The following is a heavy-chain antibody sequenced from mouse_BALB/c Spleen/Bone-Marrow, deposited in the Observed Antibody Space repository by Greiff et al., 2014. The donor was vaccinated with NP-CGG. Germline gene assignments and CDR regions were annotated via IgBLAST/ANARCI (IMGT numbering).Heavy chain of an antibody. J-gene: IGHJ3*01. Sequence: QVQLQQSGAELVKPGVSVKLSCKASGYTFTNYYMYWVKQRPGQDLEWIGGINPSNGGTNFNEKLKSKATLTVDKSSSTAYMQLSSLTSEDSAVYYCTTLGRFAYWGQGTLVTVSA. CDR2: INPSNGGT. V-gene: IGHV1S81*02. CDR3: TTLGRFAY. D-gene: IGHD4-1*01. CDR1: GYTFTNYY.